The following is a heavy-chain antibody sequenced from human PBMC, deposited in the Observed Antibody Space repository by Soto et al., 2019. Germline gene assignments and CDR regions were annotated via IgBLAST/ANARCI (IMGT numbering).Heavy chain of an antibody. Sequence: SETLSLTCTVSGGSIDSGDYYWSWIRQPAAKSLEWIGRIYTSGSTNYNPSLKSRVTTSVDTSKNQFSPKLSSVTAADTAVYYCARESTIFGVVKKKGHWFDPWGQGTLVTVSS. CDR1: GGSIDSGDYY. J-gene: IGHJ5*02. D-gene: IGHD3-3*01. V-gene: IGHV4-61*02. CDR2: IYTSGST. CDR3: ARESTIFGVVKKKGHWFDP.